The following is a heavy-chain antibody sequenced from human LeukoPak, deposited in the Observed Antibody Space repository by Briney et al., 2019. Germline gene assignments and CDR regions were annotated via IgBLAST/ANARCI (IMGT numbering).Heavy chain of an antibody. D-gene: IGHD6-19*01. Sequence: SETLSLTCTVSGDSISSTSYYWGWLRQPPGKGLKWIGSMYYSGSTYYNPSLKSRVTISVDTSKNQFSLKLSSVTAADTAVYYCATVVAGSYNWFDPWGQGTLVTVSS. J-gene: IGHJ5*02. CDR1: GDSISSTSYY. CDR3: ATVVAGSYNWFDP. V-gene: IGHV4-39*01. CDR2: MYYSGST.